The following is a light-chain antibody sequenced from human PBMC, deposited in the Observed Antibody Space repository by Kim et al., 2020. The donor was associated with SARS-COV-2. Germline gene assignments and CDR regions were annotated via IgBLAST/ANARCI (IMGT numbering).Light chain of an antibody. Sequence: GQSLTYPRTGTSSDVGGYNYVSWYQQPPGKAPNLMIYDVSKRPSGVSNRFSGSKSGNTASLTISGLQAEDEADYYCNSCTSSTAWVFGGGTKVTVL. CDR3: NSCTSSTAWV. V-gene: IGLV2-14*04. CDR2: DVS. CDR1: SSDVGGYNY. J-gene: IGLJ3*02.